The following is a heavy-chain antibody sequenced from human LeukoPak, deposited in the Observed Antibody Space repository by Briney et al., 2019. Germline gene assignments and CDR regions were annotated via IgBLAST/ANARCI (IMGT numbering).Heavy chain of an antibody. CDR1: GFTFSDYY. Sequence: GGSLRLSCAASGFTFSDYYMSWIRQAPGKGLEWVSYISRSGSTIYYADSVKGRFTISRDNAKNSLYLQMNSLRAEDTAVYYCARETEDLHAFDIWGQGTMVTVSS. V-gene: IGHV3-11*01. D-gene: IGHD1-14*01. CDR2: ISRSGSTI. J-gene: IGHJ3*02. CDR3: ARETEDLHAFDI.